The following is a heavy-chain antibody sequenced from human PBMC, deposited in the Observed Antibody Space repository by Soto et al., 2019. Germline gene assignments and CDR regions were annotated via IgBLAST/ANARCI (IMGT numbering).Heavy chain of an antibody. V-gene: IGHV3-74*01. J-gene: IGHJ3*02. CDR3: ARDPYSGYDCGYVAFDI. CDR1: GFTFSSYW. Sequence: EVQLVESGGGLVQPGGSLRLSCAASGFTFSSYWMHWVRQAPGKGLVWVSRINSDGSSTSYADSVKGRFTISRDNAKNTLYLQMNSVSAEGTAVYYCARDPYSGYDCGYVAFDIWGQGTMVTVSS. D-gene: IGHD5-12*01. CDR2: INSDGSST.